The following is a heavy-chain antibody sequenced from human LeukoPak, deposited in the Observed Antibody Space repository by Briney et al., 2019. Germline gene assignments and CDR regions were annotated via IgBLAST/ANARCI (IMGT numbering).Heavy chain of an antibody. CDR3: ARLTGSSDMDV. CDR2: IYYSGIT. CDR1: GGSISGSSSY. D-gene: IGHD6-25*01. Sequence: SETLSLTCIVSGGSISGSSSYWGWIRQPPGKGLEWIGGIYYSGITYYNPSLKSRVTISVDTSKNQFSLRLSSVTAADTALYYCARLTGSSDMDVWGQGTTVTVSS. V-gene: IGHV4-39*01. J-gene: IGHJ6*02.